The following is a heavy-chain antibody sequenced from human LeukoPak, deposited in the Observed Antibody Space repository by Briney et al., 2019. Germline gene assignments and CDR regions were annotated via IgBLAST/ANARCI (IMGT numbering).Heavy chain of an antibody. Sequence: ASVKVSCKASGYTFTSYYMHWVRQAPGQGLEWMGIINPSDGSTSYAQKFQGRVTMTTDTSTSTAYMELRSLRSDDTAVYYCARYCSSTSCHFRRRFDPWGQGTLVAVSS. J-gene: IGHJ5*02. V-gene: IGHV1-46*01. D-gene: IGHD2-2*01. CDR1: GYTFTSYY. CDR3: ARYCSSTSCHFRRRFDP. CDR2: INPSDGST.